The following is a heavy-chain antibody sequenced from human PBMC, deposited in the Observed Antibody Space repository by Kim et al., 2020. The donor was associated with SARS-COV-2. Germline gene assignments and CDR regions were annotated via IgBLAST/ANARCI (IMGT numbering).Heavy chain of an antibody. Sequence: FQGRVTITADESTSTAYMELISLRSEDTAVYYCARAFGGYCSSTSCMDVWGQGTTVTVSS. J-gene: IGHJ6*02. V-gene: IGHV1-69*01. D-gene: IGHD2-2*01. CDR3: ARAFGGYCSSTSCMDV.